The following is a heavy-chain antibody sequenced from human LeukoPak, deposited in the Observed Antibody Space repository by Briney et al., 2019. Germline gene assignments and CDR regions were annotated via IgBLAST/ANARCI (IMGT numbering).Heavy chain of an antibody. J-gene: IGHJ4*02. CDR2: ISSSSSHI. CDR1: GFTFSSYS. Sequence: GGSLRLSCAASGFTFSSYSMNWVRQAPGKGLEGDSSISSSSSHIYYADSVKGRFTISRDNAKNSLYLQMNSLRAEDTAVYYCARDSLRYSGYDSLDYWGQGTLVTVSS. V-gene: IGHV3-21*01. CDR3: ARDSLRYSGYDSLDY. D-gene: IGHD5-12*01.